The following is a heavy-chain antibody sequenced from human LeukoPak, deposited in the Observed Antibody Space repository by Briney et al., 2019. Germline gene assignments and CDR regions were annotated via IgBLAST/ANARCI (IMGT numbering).Heavy chain of an antibody. D-gene: IGHD3-10*01. CDR1: GFTFSNYG. J-gene: IGHJ3*02. CDR2: PWYDGRNK. V-gene: IGHV3-33*01. Sequence: TLTLSCAASGFTFSNYGMHWHRQAPGQGLEWVTNPWYDGRNKYYAPTGRGRFSISRDKCKITLYLQMNSLRVEDTAVYYCSREKAVSWSLWCGEHDPHSFEIGGQGTRVTVSS. CDR3: SREKAVSWSLWCGEHDPHSFEI.